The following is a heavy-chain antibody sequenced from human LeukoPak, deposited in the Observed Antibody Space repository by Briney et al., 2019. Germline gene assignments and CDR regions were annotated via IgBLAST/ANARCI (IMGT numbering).Heavy chain of an antibody. CDR2: ICYSGST. CDR1: GGSISSGGYY. CDR3: ARDRPSDSSSWYYYYGMDV. D-gene: IGHD6-13*01. J-gene: IGHJ6*04. Sequence: SQTLSLTCTVSGGSISSGGYYWSWIRQHPGKGLEWIGYICYSGSTYYNPSLKSRVTISVNTSKNQFSLKLSSVTAADTAVYYCARDRPSDSSSWYYYYGMDVWGKGTTVTVFS. V-gene: IGHV4-31*03.